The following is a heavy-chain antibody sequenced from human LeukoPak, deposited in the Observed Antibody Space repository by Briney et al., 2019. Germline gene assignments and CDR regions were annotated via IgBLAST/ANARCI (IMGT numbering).Heavy chain of an antibody. CDR1: GFTFSSYE. Sequence: GGSLRLSCAASGFTFSSYEMNWVRQAPGKGLEWVSYISSSGSTIYYADSVKGRFTISRDNSKNTLYLQMNSLRAEDTAVYYCARARDGVSYYDYVWGSYRSGAFDIWGQGTMVTVSS. CDR3: ARARDGVSYYDYVWGSYRSGAFDI. D-gene: IGHD3-16*02. J-gene: IGHJ3*02. CDR2: ISSSGSTI. V-gene: IGHV3-48*03.